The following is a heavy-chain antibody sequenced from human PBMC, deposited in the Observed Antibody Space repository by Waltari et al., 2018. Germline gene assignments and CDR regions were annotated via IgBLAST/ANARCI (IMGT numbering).Heavy chain of an antibody. CDR3: ARDPNYDFWSGYYYSDY. CDR2: IIPIFGTA. D-gene: IGHD3-3*01. V-gene: IGHV1-69*08. CDR1: GGTFSSYA. Sequence: QVQLVQSGAEVKKPGSSVKVSCKASGGTFSSYAISWVRPAPGQGLEWMGRIIPIFGTANYAQKFQGRVTITADKSTSTAYMELSSLRSEDTAVYYCARDPNYDFWSGYYYSDYWGQGTLVTVSS. J-gene: IGHJ4*02.